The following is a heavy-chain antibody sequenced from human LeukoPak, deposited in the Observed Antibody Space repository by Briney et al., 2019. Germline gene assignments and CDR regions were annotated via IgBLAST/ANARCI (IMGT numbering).Heavy chain of an antibody. V-gene: IGHV4-34*01. J-gene: IGHJ4*02. Sequence: PSETLSLTCAVDGGSFSGYYWSWIRQPPGRGPEWIGEINHSGSTNYNPSLKSRVAISVDTSKNQFSLKLSSVTAADTAVYYCARGPGESSGWYDFDYWGQGTLVTVSS. CDR1: GGSFSGYY. CDR3: ARGPGESSGWYDFDY. D-gene: IGHD6-19*01. CDR2: INHSGST.